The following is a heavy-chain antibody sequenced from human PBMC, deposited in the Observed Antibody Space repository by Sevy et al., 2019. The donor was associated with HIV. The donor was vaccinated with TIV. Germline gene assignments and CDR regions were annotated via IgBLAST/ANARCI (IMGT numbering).Heavy chain of an antibody. CDR1: GFTSTPYA. V-gene: IGHV3-23*01. Sequence: GGSLRLSCATSGFTSTPYAVAWVRQAPGKGLEWVAAISGSGAITYYVDSRKARLIISRDRTNNTVYLQMKRLRAEDTALYYCAKDRYYFDSSGYYYHHDAFDVWGRGTMVTVSS. CDR2: ISGSGAIT. J-gene: IGHJ3*01. CDR3: AKDRYYFDSSGYYYHHDAFDV. D-gene: IGHD3-22*01.